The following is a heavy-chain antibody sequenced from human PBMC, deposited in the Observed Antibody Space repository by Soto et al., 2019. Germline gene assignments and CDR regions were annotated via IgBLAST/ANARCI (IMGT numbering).Heavy chain of an antibody. CDR3: ARDGIDYYDSSGTLDI. V-gene: IGHV4-59*01. CDR1: GGSISSYY. J-gene: IGHJ3*02. CDR2: IYYSGST. D-gene: IGHD3-22*01. Sequence: PSETLSLTCTVSGGSISSYYWSWIRQPPGKGLEWIGYIYYSGSTNYNPSLKSRVTISVDTSKNQLSLKLSSVTAADTAVYYCARDGIDYYDSSGTLDIWGQGTMVTVSS.